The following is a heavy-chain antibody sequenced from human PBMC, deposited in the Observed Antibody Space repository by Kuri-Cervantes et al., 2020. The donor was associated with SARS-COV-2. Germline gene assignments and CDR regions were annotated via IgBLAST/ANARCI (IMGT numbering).Heavy chain of an antibody. D-gene: IGHD3-22*01. CDR2: INAGNGNT. Sequence: ASVKVSCKASGYTFTSYAMHWVRQAPGQRLKWMGWINAGNGNTKYSQKFQGRVTITRDTSASTAYMELRSLRSDDTAVYYCARRAPEYYYDSSGFDYWGQGTLVTVSS. J-gene: IGHJ4*02. V-gene: IGHV1-3*01. CDR1: GYTFTSYA. CDR3: ARRAPEYYYDSSGFDY.